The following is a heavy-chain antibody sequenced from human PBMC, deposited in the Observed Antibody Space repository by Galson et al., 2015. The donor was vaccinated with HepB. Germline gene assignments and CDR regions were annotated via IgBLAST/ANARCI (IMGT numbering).Heavy chain of an antibody. Sequence: SVKVSCKASGYTFTSYDIHWVRQATGQGLEWMGWMNPKSGNTGYAQTFQGRVTMTRSTSITTAYMELSSLTSDDTAVYYCARGGSGWPIDYWGQGTLVTVSS. V-gene: IGHV1-8*01. CDR2: MNPKSGNT. CDR3: ARGGSGWPIDY. J-gene: IGHJ4*02. CDR1: GYTFTSYD. D-gene: IGHD6-19*01.